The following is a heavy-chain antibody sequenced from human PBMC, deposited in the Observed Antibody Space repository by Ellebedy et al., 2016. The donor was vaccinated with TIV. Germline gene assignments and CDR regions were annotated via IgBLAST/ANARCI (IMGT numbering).Heavy chain of an antibody. CDR3: ARENYDILTGYHVGFDY. CDR1: GGSMNNYF. V-gene: IGHV4-59*01. Sequence: SETLSLTCTVSGGSMNNYFWNWIRQPPGKGLEWIGYIYHSGSTKYNPSLKSRVTISVATSENQYSLKLSSVTAADTAIYYCARENYDILTGYHVGFDYWGQGTLVTVSS. D-gene: IGHD3-9*01. CDR2: IYHSGST. J-gene: IGHJ4*02.